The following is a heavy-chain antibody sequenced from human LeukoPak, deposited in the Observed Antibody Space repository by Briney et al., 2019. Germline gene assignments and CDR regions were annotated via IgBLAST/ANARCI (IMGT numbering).Heavy chain of an antibody. V-gene: IGHV1-18*04. Sequence: GSSVKVSCKASVYTLPRHGISWVRQAPAQALEWMGGINGYNGNTKYAQKLQGRVTMTTDTSTTTAYMELRSLRSDDTAVYYCAREGWGTYSSGPYYFDYWGQGTLITVSS. J-gene: IGHJ4*02. CDR2: INGYNGNT. CDR3: AREGWGTYSSGPYYFDY. D-gene: IGHD6-19*01. CDR1: VYTLPRHG.